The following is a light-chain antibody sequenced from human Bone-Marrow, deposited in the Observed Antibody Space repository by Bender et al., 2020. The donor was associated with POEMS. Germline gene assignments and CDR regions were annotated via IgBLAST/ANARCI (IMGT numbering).Light chain of an antibody. J-gene: IGLJ3*02. Sequence: QSVLTQPPSASGTPGQRVTISCSGGSSNIGAHAVNWYQHLPGTAPQLLIYSSHRRPSEVPDRFSGCRSGTSASVAISGLQSEDEADYYCAVWDDSLNGWVFGGGTRLTVL. CDR1: SSNIGAHA. CDR2: SSH. V-gene: IGLV1-44*01. CDR3: AVWDDSLNGWV.